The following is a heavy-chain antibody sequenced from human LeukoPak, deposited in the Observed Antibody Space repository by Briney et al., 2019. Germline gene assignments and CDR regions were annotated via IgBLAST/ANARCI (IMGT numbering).Heavy chain of an antibody. CDR3: ARFLSLGGPDY. Sequence: SETLSLTCAVSSYSFSSGYYWVWIRQPPGKGLDWIGTIYRSGSTYYNPSLKSRVTISVDTSKNQFSLKLSSVTAADTAVYYCARFLSLGGPDYWGQGTLVTVSS. CDR1: SYSFSSGYY. D-gene: IGHD3-16*01. J-gene: IGHJ4*02. V-gene: IGHV4-38-2*01. CDR2: IYRSGST.